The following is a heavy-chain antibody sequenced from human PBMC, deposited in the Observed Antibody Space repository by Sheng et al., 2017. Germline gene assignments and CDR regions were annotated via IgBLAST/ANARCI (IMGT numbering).Heavy chain of an antibody. CDR3: AREVVDSSGYYYDFYGMDV. Sequence: QLQLQESGPGLVKPSETLSLTCTVSGGSISSSSYYWGWIRQPPGKGLEWIGSIYYSGSTYYNPSLKSRVTISVDTSKNQFSLKLSSVTAADTAVYYCAREVVDSSGYYYDFYGMDVWGQGTTVTVSS. CDR2: IYYSGST. V-gene: IGHV4-39*07. D-gene: IGHD3-22*01. CDR1: GGSISSSSYY. J-gene: IGHJ6*02.